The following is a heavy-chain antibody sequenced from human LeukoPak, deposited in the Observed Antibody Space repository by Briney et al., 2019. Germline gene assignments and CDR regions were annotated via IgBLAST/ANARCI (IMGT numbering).Heavy chain of an antibody. D-gene: IGHD3-10*01. Sequence: PSETLSLTCTVSGGSISSYYWSWIRQPPGKGLEWIGYIYYSGSTNYNPSLKSRVTISVDTSKNQFSLKLSSVTAADTAVYYCARGVYGSGSNYQTYYSYMDVWGKGTTVTISS. CDR3: ARGVYGSGSNYQTYYSYMDV. CDR2: IYYSGST. V-gene: IGHV4-59*01. J-gene: IGHJ6*03. CDR1: GGSISSYY.